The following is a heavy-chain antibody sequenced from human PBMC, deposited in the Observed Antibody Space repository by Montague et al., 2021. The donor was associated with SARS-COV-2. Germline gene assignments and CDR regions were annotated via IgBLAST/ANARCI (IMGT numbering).Heavy chain of an antibody. V-gene: IGHV1-8*01. D-gene: IGHD4-17*01. Sequence: SVKVSCKASGYILTSFDINWVRQASGQGLEWMGWMNPNSGKTGYAQKFQGRVTMTRNTAESTAYMELRSLRSEDTAVYYCARGGGLDYDDGDYMEWFDPWGQGTRVTVSS. CDR1: GYILTSFD. J-gene: IGHJ5*02. CDR3: ARGGGLDYDDGDYMEWFDP. CDR2: MNPNSGKT.